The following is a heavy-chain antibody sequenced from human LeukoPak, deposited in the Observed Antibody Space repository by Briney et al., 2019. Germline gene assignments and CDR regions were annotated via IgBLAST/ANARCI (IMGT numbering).Heavy chain of an antibody. Sequence: ASVNVSCKASGYTFTGYYMHWVRQAAGQGLEWMGWINPNSGGTNYAQKFQGRVTMTRDTSISTAYMELSRLRSDDTAVYYCARNYDSSGYYYLDWGQGTLVTVSS. CDR2: INPNSGGT. CDR1: GYTFTGYY. D-gene: IGHD3-22*01. CDR3: ARNYDSSGYYYLD. V-gene: IGHV1-2*02. J-gene: IGHJ4*02.